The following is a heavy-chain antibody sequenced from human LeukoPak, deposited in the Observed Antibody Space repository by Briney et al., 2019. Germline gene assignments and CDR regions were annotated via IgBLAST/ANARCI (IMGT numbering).Heavy chain of an antibody. D-gene: IGHD5-12*01. CDR1: GYTFTSYD. V-gene: IGHV1-8*01. CDR3: ATSDLGAGYDSTSRVYYYYYMDV. Sequence: ASVKVSCKASGYTFTSYDINWVRQATGQGLEWMGWMNPNSGNTGYAQKFQGRVTMTRNTSISTAYMELSSLRSEDTAVYYCATSDLGAGYDSTSRVYYYYYMDVWGKGTTVTVSS. J-gene: IGHJ6*03. CDR2: MNPNSGNT.